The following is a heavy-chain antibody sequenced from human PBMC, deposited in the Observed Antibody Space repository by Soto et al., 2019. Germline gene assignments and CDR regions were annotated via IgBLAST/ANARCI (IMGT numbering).Heavy chain of an antibody. CDR1: GGSISSSSHY. CDR3: AIDYFDSSGLFDY. CDR2: IYYSGST. Sequence: SETLSLTCTVSGGSISSSSHYWGWIRQPPGKGLEWIGSIYYSGSTYYNPSLKRRVTISVDTSKNQFSLKLSSVTAADTAVYYCAIDYFDSSGLFDYWGQGTLVTVSS. D-gene: IGHD3-22*01. J-gene: IGHJ4*02. V-gene: IGHV4-39*01.